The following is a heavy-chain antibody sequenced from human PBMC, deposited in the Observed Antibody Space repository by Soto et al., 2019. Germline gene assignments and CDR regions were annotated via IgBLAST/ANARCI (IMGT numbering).Heavy chain of an antibody. J-gene: IGHJ6*02. Sequence: SETLSLTCAVYGGSFSGYYWSWIRQHPGKGLEWIGYIYYSGTTNYNPSLKSRVTISIDTSKNQFSLRLTSVTAADTAVYYCARCRYDFWSGYCSDGMDVWGQGTTVTVSS. V-gene: IGHV4-34*01. CDR2: IYYSGTT. CDR1: GGSFSGYY. CDR3: ARCRYDFWSGYCSDGMDV. D-gene: IGHD3-3*01.